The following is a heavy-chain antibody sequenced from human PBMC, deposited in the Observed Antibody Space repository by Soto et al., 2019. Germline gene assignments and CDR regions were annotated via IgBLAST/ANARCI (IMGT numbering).Heavy chain of an antibody. CDR1: GASIGSGGW. Sequence: PSETLSLTCAVSGASIGSGGWWSWVRQPPGKGLEWIGSVFYTGFTSYNPSLESRVSVSVDTSKNQFSLKVSGVSAADTAVYYCATSQKGYNWNYFDHWGQGALVTVSS. V-gene: IGHV4-39*01. J-gene: IGHJ4*02. D-gene: IGHD1-20*01. CDR3: ATSQKGYNWNYFDH. CDR2: VFYTGFT.